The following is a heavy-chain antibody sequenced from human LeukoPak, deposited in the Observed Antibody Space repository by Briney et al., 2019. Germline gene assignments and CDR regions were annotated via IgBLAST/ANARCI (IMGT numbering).Heavy chain of an antibody. D-gene: IGHD6-13*01. J-gene: IGHJ4*02. CDR1: GFTFDDYA. Sequence: PGRSLRLSCAASGFTFDDYAMHWVRQAPGKGLEWVSGISWNSGSIGYADSVKGRFTISRDNAKNSLYLQMNSLRAEDTAVYYCARGKYSSSWDPSSDYWGQGTLVTVSS. CDR2: ISWNSGSI. CDR3: ARGKYSSSWDPSSDY. V-gene: IGHV3-9*01.